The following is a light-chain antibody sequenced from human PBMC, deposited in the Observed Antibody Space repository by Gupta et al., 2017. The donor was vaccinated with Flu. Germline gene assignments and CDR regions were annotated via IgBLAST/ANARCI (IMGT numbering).Light chain of an antibody. CDR1: SSNIGRDY. V-gene: IGLV1-47*01. Sequence: QSVLTQPPSASGTPGQRVTISCSGSSSNIGRDYVYWYQQFPGKAPNVLIYRDNQRPSGVPDRFSGSKSGTSASLAISGLRSEDEADYYCASWDDSLRVRVFGGGTKLTVL. J-gene: IGLJ3*02. CDR3: ASWDDSLRVRV. CDR2: RDN.